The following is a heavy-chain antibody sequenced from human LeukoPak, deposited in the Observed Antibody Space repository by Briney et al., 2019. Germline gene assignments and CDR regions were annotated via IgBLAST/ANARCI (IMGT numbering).Heavy chain of an antibody. CDR1: GFTFSDYY. CDR3: ARDRSGGGPDY. D-gene: IGHD2-15*01. Sequence: SGGSLRLSCAASGFTFSDYYMSWIRQAPGKGLEWVSHISSTGNAIYFADSVKGRFTISRDNAKNSLYLQMNNLRAEDTAVYYCARDRSGGGPDYWGQGTLVTVSS. V-gene: IGHV3-11*01. CDR2: ISSTGNAI. J-gene: IGHJ4*02.